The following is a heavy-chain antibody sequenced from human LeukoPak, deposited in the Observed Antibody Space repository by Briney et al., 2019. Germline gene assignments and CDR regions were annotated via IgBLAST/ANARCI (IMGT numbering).Heavy chain of an antibody. V-gene: IGHV3-74*03. J-gene: IGHJ4*02. D-gene: IGHD3-22*01. CDR2: ISEDGSIT. CDR3: VRRYYDYNVCDRHFDF. CDR1: RLTLNLDC. Sequence: GGSMSLSCAVSRLTLNLDCVHWVRHAPGRVRVWVSCISEDGSITTHTDFGEARLSISRHNAKHTVFRQMDSVRVEDTAVYFCVRRYYDYNVCDRHFDFWGQGILVTVSS.